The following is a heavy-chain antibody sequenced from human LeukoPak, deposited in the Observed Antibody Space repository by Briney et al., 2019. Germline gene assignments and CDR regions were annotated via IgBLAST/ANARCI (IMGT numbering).Heavy chain of an antibody. D-gene: IGHD1-1*01. CDR1: GGTFSSYA. J-gene: IGHJ3*02. CDR3: SDAERPGHHDAFDI. CDR2: IIPIFGTA. V-gene: IGHV1-69*06. Sequence: GASVKVSCKASGGTFSSYAISWVRQAPGQGLEWVGGIIPIFGTANYAQKFQGRVTITADKSTSTAYMELSSMRSEDTAVYYCSDAERPGHHDAFDIWGQGTLVTVSS.